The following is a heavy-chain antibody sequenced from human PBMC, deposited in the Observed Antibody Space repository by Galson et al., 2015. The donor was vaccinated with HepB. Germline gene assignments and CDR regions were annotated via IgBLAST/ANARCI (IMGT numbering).Heavy chain of an antibody. CDR1: GYTFTSYG. Sequence: SVKVSCKASGYTFTSYGISWVRQAPGQGLEWVGWISAYNGNTNYAQKLQGRVTMTTDTSTSTAYMELRSLRSDDTAVYYCARDGRDYGSGSYHGSPFDYWGQGTLVTVSS. V-gene: IGHV1-18*04. J-gene: IGHJ4*02. D-gene: IGHD3-10*01. CDR2: ISAYNGNT. CDR3: ARDGRDYGSGSYHGSPFDY.